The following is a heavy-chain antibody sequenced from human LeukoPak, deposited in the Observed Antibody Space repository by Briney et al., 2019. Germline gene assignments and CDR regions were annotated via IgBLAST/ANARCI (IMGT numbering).Heavy chain of an antibody. CDR3: AKDFAGYYDSSGYWRLTPEDSFFDY. CDR2: IRYDGSNK. J-gene: IGHJ4*02. Sequence: PGGSLRLSCAASGFTFSSYGMHWVRQAPGKGLEWVAFIRYDGSNKYYADSVKGRFTISRDNSKNTLYLQMNSLRAEDTAVYYCAKDFAGYYDSSGYWRLTPEDSFFDYWGQGTLVTVSS. CDR1: GFTFSSYG. V-gene: IGHV3-30*02. D-gene: IGHD3-22*01.